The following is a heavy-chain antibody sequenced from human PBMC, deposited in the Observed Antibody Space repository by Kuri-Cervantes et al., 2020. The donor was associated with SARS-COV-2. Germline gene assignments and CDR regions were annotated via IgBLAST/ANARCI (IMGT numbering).Heavy chain of an antibody. V-gene: IGHV3-23*01. J-gene: IGHJ4*02. CDR1: GFTFSSYW. CDR2: ISGSGGST. CDR3: AAPRYYDILTGYQFDY. D-gene: IGHD3-9*01. Sequence: GESLKISCAASGFTFSSYWMSWVRQAPGKGLEWVSAISGSGGSTYYADSVKGRFTISRDNSKNTLYLQMNSLRAEDTAVYYCAAPRYYDILTGYQFDYWGQGTLVTVSS.